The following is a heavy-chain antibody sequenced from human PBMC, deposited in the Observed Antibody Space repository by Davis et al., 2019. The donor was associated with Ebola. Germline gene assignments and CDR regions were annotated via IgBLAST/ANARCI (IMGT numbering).Heavy chain of an antibody. CDR1: GGTFSSYA. J-gene: IGHJ4*02. V-gene: IGHV1-69*10. CDR2: IIPILGIA. D-gene: IGHD6-13*01. Sequence: SVKVSCKASGGTFSSYAISWVRQAPSQGLEWMGGIIPILGIANYAQKFQGRVTITADKSTSTAYMELSSLRSEDTAVYYCARDQRVQPLDYWGQGTLVTVSS. CDR3: ARDQRVQPLDY.